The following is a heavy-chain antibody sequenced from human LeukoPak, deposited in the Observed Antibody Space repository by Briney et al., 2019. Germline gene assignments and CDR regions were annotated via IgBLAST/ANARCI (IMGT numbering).Heavy chain of an antibody. D-gene: IGHD3-3*01. CDR3: ARVLDRSWSGWHDDEYFQH. CDR1: GYTFTGYY. J-gene: IGHJ1*01. V-gene: IGHV1-2*02. Sequence: ASVKVSCKASGYTFTGYYMHWVRQAPGQGLEWMGWINPNSGGTNYAQKFQGRVTMTRDTSISTAYMELSRLRSDDTAVYYCARVLDRSWSGWHDDEYFQHWGQGTLVTVSS. CDR2: INPNSGGT.